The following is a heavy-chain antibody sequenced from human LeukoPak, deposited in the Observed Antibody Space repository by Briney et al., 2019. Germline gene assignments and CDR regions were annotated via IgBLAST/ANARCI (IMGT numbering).Heavy chain of an antibody. CDR3: ARDRFSDYDSSGYGGTGWFDP. Sequence: SQTLSLTCTVSGGSISSGSHYWSWIRQPAGKGLEWIGRMYTTGSTVYNPSLKSRVTISVDTSKNQFSPKLSSVTTADTAVYYCARDRFSDYDSSGYGGTGWFDPWGQGTLVTVSS. CDR2: MYTTGST. D-gene: IGHD3-22*01. CDR1: GGSISSGSHY. V-gene: IGHV4-61*02. J-gene: IGHJ5*02.